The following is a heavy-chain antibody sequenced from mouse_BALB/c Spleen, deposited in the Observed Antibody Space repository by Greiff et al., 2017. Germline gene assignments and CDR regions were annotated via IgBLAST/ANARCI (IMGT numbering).Heavy chain of an antibody. J-gene: IGHJ2*01. D-gene: IGHD1-1*01. CDR1: GYTFTSYW. V-gene: IGHV1-69*02. CDR2: IYPSDSYT. CDR3: TRGVVATGNYFDD. Sequence: VQLQQPGAELVRPGASVKLSCKASGYTFTSYWINWVKQRPGQGLEWIGNIYPSDSYTNYNQKFKDKATLTVDKSSSTAYMQLSSPTSEDSAVYYCTRGVVATGNYFDDWGQGTTLTVSS.